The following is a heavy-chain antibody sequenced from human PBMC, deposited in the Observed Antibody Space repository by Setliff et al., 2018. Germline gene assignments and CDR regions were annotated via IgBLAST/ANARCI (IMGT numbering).Heavy chain of an antibody. Sequence: GGSLRLSCAASGFTFSNYAMSWVRQTPGKGLEWVSAITTSGCATYYAASVKGRFSISRDNSKNTLSLQMNSLRAEDTAIYYCAKYPSNSVYNYFDPWGQGTLVTVSS. V-gene: IGHV3-23*01. CDR1: GFTFSNYA. D-gene: IGHD1-7*01. CDR2: ITTSGCAT. CDR3: AKYPSNSVYNYFDP. J-gene: IGHJ5*02.